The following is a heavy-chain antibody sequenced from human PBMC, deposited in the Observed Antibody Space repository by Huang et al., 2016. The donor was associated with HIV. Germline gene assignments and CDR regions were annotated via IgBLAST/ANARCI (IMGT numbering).Heavy chain of an antibody. Sequence: EVQLVESGGGLVQPGRSLRLSCAASGFTFDDYAFQWVRQAQGKGLGGVSGISWNSKSIDYADSGKGRFTISRDNAKNSLYLEMKSLRVEDTALYYCAKDASSGYSSGHSGFKVYFFDFWGQGTLVTVSS. J-gene: IGHJ4*02. CDR2: ISWNSKSI. CDR3: AKDASSGYSSGHSGFKVYFFDF. V-gene: IGHV3-9*01. CDR1: GFTFDDYA. D-gene: IGHD5-18*01.